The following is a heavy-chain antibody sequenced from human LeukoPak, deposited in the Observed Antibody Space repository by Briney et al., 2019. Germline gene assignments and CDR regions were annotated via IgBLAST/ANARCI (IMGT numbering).Heavy chain of an antibody. Sequence: SVKVSCKASGGAFSSYAISWVRQAPGQGLEWMGRIFPTFATANYAQKFQGRVTITADESTSTAYMELSSLRSEDTAVYYCARESGSYEAYFDYWGQGTLVTVSS. J-gene: IGHJ4*02. CDR2: IFPTFATA. V-gene: IGHV1-69*13. D-gene: IGHD1-26*01. CDR1: GGAFSSYA. CDR3: ARESGSYEAYFDY.